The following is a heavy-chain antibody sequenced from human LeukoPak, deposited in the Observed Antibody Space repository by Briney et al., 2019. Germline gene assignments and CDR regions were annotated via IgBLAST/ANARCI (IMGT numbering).Heavy chain of an antibody. CDR3: ARARDGYNVFDY. Sequence: SEALSLTCAVSGGSISSGGYYWSWIRQHPGKGLEWIGYIYYSGSTYYNPSLKSRVTISVDTSKNQFSLKLSSVTAADTAVYYCARARDGYNVFDYWGQGTLVTVSS. CDR1: GGSISSGGYY. D-gene: IGHD5-24*01. J-gene: IGHJ4*02. V-gene: IGHV4-31*11. CDR2: IYYSGST.